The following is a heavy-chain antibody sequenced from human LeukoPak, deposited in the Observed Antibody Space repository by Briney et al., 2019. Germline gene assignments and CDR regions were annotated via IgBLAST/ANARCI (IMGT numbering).Heavy chain of an antibody. Sequence: PGGSLRLSCAASGFTFSSYGMHWVRQAPGKGLEWVAVISYDGSNKYYADSVKGRFTISRDNSKNTLYLQMNSLRAEDTAVYYCAREHDYGDHGWFDPWGQGTLVTVSS. CDR2: ISYDGSNK. CDR3: AREHDYGDHGWFDP. V-gene: IGHV3-30*19. CDR1: GFTFSSYG. D-gene: IGHD4-17*01. J-gene: IGHJ5*02.